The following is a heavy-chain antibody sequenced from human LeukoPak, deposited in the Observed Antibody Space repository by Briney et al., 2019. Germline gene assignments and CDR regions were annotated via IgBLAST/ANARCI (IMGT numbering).Heavy chain of an antibody. D-gene: IGHD1-26*01. CDR3: ARDQSIAGPTTADY. CDR1: GFTFSRFW. J-gene: IGHJ4*02. CDR2: INTDASNT. V-gene: IGHV3-74*01. Sequence: PGGSLRLSCAASGFTFSRFWMHWVRQAPGKGLVWVSRINTDASNTIYADSVKGRFTISRDNAKNTLYLQVNSLRAEDTAVYYCARDQSIAGPTTADYWGQGTLVTVSS.